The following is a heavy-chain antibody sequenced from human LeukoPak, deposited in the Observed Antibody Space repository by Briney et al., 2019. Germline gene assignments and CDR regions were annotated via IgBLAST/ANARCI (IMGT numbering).Heavy chain of an antibody. V-gene: IGHV4-59*12. J-gene: IGHJ4*02. CDR3: ARDSYSSSWYFDY. CDR2: IYYSGST. Sequence: SETLSLTCTVSGGSISSYYWSWIRQPPGKGLEWIGYIYYSGSTNYNPSLESRVTISVDTFKNQFSLKLSSVTAADTAVYYCARDSYSSSWYFDYWGQGTLVTVSS. D-gene: IGHD6-13*01. CDR1: GGSISSYY.